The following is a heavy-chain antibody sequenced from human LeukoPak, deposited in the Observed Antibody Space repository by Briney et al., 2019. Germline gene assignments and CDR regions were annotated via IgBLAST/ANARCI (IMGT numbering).Heavy chain of an antibody. CDR1: GFIFSSYA. CDR2: ISGSGGST. J-gene: IGHJ4*01. D-gene: IGHD4-17*01. V-gene: IGHV3-23*01. CDR3: GSDPNGDYVGALGY. Sequence: PGGSLRLSCAASGFIFSSYAMSWVRQAPGKGLEWVSAISGSGGSTYYADSVKGRFTISRDNSKNTIYLQMNSLRAEDTAIYYCGSDPNGDYVGALGYWGRGTLVTVSS.